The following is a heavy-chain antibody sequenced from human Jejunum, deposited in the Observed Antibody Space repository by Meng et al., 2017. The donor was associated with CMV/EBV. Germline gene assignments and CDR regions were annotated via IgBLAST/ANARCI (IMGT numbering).Heavy chain of an antibody. J-gene: IGHJ3*01. V-gene: IGHV3-74*03. CDR3: AKGVSSTSPYRAYDV. D-gene: IGHD2-2*01. CDR1: FTFSSYW. CDR2: IKTDGSYT. Sequence: FTFSSYWMYWVRQTPGKGLVWVSRIKTDGSYTMYADSVKGRFTISRDTSKNTLFLQMNSLMADDTAIYYCAKGVSSTSPYRAYDVLGQGTMVTVSS.